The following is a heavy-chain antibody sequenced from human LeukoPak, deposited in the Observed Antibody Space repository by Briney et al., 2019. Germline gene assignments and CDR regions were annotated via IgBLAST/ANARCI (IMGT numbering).Heavy chain of an antibody. D-gene: IGHD3-16*01. CDR1: GFTFLNYA. CDR2: INWNSVNM. V-gene: IGHV3-9*01. Sequence: GGSLRLSCEASGFTFLNYAMHWVRQAPGKGLEWVSAINWNSVNMNYADSVKGRFTISRDNAKNSLYLQMNSLRPEDTALYYCARDVGFAGNSGMDVWGQGTTVTVFS. J-gene: IGHJ6*02. CDR3: ARDVGFAGNSGMDV.